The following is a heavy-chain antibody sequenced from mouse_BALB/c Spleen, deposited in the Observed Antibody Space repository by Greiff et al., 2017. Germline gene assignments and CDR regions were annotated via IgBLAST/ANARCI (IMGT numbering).Heavy chain of an antibody. CDR1: GFSLSTSGMG. CDR2: IWWDDDK. CDR3: ARRAGGYDYDGGYAMDY. V-gene: IGHV8-8*01. J-gene: IGHJ4*01. D-gene: IGHD2-4*01. Sequence: QVTLKVSGPGILKPSQTLSLTCSFSGFSLSTSGMGVGWIRQPSGKGLEWLAHIWWDDDKYYNPSLKSRLTISKDTSRNQVFLKITSVDTADTATYYCARRAGGYDYDGGYAMDYWGQGTSVTVSS.